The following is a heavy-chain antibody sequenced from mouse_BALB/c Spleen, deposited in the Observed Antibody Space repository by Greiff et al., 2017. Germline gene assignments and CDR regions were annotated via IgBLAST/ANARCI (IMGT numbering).Heavy chain of an antibody. CDR1: GFNINDYY. D-gene: IGHD2-3*01. V-gene: IGHV14-4*02. CDR3: NAGYSYAMDY. CDR2: IDPENGDT. J-gene: IGHJ4*01. Sequence: VQLQQSGAELVRSGASVKLSCTASGFNINDYYMHWVKQRPEQGLEWIGWIDPENGDTEYAPKFQGKATMTADTSSNTAYLQLSSLTSEDTAVYYCNAGYSYAMDYWGQGTSVTVSS.